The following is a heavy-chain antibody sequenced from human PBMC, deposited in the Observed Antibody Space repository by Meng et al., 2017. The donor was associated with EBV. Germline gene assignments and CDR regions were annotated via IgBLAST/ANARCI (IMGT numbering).Heavy chain of an antibody. Sequence: QIPLKGSGPTLVKPTQTLTLTCTFSGFSLSTRGVGVGWIRQPPGKALEWLALIYWDDDKRYSPSLKSRLTITKDTSKNQVVFTMTNMDPVDAATYYCAHIIAARPFDYWGQGTLVTVSS. V-gene: IGHV2-5*02. J-gene: IGHJ4*02. D-gene: IGHD6-6*01. CDR3: AHIIAARPFDY. CDR2: IYWDDDK. CDR1: GFSLSTRGVG.